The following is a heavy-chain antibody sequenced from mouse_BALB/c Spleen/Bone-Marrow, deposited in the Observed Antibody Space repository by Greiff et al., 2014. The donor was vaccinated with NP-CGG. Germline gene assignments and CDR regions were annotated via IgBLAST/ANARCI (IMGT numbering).Heavy chain of an antibody. CDR3: TRGGKFITTVVVDFDY. D-gene: IGHD1-1*01. CDR2: IGPETGGT. J-gene: IGHJ2*01. Sequence: QVQLQQPGAELVRPGASVTLSCKASGYTFTDYEMHWVKQTPVHGLEWIGAIGPETGGTAYNQKFKGKATLTADKSSSTAYMELRSLTSEDSAVYYCTRGGKFITTVVVDFDYWGQGTTLTVSS. V-gene: IGHV1-15*01. CDR1: GYTFTDYE.